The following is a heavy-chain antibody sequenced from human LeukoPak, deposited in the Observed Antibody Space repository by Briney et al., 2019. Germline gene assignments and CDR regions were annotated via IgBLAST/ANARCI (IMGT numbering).Heavy chain of an antibody. D-gene: IGHD4-11*01. J-gene: IGHJ4*02. CDR1: GFTFSYYG. V-gene: IGHV3-7*04. CDR2: IKPDGTEK. Sequence: GGSLRLSCEASGFTFSYYGMTWVRQAPGKGLEWVATIKPDGTEKYYMDSVKGRFTISRDNAKTSLYVQMNSLRAEDTAVYYCGRGMTTIDNWGQGTLVTVSS. CDR3: GRGMTTIDN.